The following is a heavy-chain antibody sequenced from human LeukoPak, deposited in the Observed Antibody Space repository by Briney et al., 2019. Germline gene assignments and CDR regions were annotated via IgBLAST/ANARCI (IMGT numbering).Heavy chain of an antibody. CDR3: ARDRRGSGSYYSVDAFDI. CDR1: GFTFSSYE. J-gene: IGHJ3*02. Sequence: GGSLRLSCAASGFTFSSYEMNWVRQAPGKGLEWVSYISSSGSTIYYADFVKGRFNISRDNAKNSLYLQMNSLRAEDTAVYYCARDRRGSGSYYSVDAFDIWGQGTMVTVSS. D-gene: IGHD3-10*01. CDR2: ISSSGSTI. V-gene: IGHV3-48*03.